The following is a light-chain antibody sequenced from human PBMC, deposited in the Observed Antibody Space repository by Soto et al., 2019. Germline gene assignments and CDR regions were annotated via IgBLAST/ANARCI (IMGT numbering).Light chain of an antibody. CDR2: DVS. J-gene: IGLJ1*01. Sequence: SALTQPASVSVSPGQSITISCTGTSSDVGGYNYVSWYQRHPGKAPKLMIFDVSNRPSGVSNRFSGSKSANTASLTISGLQAEDEADYFCSSYTSSTTPYVFGTGTKVTVL. CDR3: SSYTSSTTPYV. V-gene: IGLV2-14*03. CDR1: SSDVGGYNY.